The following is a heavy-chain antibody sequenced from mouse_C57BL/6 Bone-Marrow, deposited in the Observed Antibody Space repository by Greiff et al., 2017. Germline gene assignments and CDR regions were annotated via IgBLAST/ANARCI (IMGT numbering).Heavy chain of an antibody. J-gene: IGHJ4*01. Sequence: VQLQQPGAELVKPGASVKMSCKASGYTFTSYWITWVKQRPGQGLEWIGDIYPGSGSTTYNEKFKSKATLTVDTSSSTAYMQLSSLTSEDSAVYYCTILLLRFYYAMDYWGQGTSVTVSS. CDR1: GYTFTSYW. CDR3: TILLLRFYYAMDY. CDR2: IYPGSGST. D-gene: IGHD1-1*01. V-gene: IGHV1-55*01.